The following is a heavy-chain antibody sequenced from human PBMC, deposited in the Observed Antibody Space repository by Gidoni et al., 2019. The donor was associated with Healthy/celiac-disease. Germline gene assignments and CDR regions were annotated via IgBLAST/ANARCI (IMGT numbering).Heavy chain of an antibody. J-gene: IGHJ6*02. D-gene: IGHD3-3*01. V-gene: IGHV3-15*01. CDR3: TTGYDFWSGYPTDYYYYYGMDV. Sequence: EVQLVESGGGLVKPGGSLRLSCAASGFTFSNAWMSWVRQAPGKGLEWVGRIKSKTDGGKTDYAAPVKGRFTISRDDSKNTLYLQMNSLKTEDTAVYYCTTGYDFWSGYPTDYYYYYGMDVWGQGTTVTVSS. CDR1: GFTFSNAW. CDR2: IKSKTDGGKT.